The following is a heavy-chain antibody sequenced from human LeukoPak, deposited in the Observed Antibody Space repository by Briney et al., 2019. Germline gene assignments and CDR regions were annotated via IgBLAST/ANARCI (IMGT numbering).Heavy chain of an antibody. CDR3: AKGRDCTNGVCYTVEFDY. D-gene: IGHD2-8*01. CDR1: GFAFSSYA. CDR2: ISGSGGST. V-gene: IGHV3-23*01. Sequence: GGSLRLSCAASGFAFSSYAMSWVRQAPGKGLEWVSAISGSGGSTYYADSVKGRFTISRDNSKNTPYLQMNSLRAEDTAVYYCAKGRDCTNGVCYTVEFDYWGQGTLVTVSS. J-gene: IGHJ4*02.